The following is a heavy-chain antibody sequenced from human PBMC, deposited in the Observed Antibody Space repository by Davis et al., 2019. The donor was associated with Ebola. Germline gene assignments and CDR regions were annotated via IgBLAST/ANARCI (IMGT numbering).Heavy chain of an antibody. CDR1: AGTFSSYA. CDR2: IIPILGIA. Sequence: SALVSCKAAAGTFSSYAISWVRQAPGHGLEWMGRIIPILGIANYAQKFQGRVTMTTDTSTSTAYMELRSLRSDDTAVYYCARGLGYDFWSGYHYGMDVWGQGTMVTVSS. J-gene: IGHJ6*02. D-gene: IGHD3-3*01. CDR3: ARGLGYDFWSGYHYGMDV. V-gene: IGHV1-69*04.